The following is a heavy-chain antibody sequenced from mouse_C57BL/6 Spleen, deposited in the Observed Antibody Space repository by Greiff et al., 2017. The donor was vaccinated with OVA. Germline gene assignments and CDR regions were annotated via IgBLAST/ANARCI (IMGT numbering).Heavy chain of an antibody. CDR1: GFTFSDYG. Sequence: EVKLVESGGGLVKPGGSLKLSCAASGFTFSDYGMHWVRQAPEKGLEWVAYISSGSSTIYYADTVKGRFTISRDNAKNTLFLQMTSLRSEDTAMYYCARRDYGSSYSYAMDYWGQGTSVTVSS. D-gene: IGHD1-1*01. V-gene: IGHV5-17*01. J-gene: IGHJ4*01. CDR2: ISSGSSTI. CDR3: ARRDYGSSYSYAMDY.